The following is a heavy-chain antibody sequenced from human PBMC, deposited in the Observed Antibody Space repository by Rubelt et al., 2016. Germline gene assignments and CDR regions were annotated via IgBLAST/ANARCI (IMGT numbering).Heavy chain of an antibody. CDR2: IYHSGST. CDR3: ARVLRLLRPKDAFDI. J-gene: IGHJ3*02. CDR1: GGSISSSSYY. V-gene: IGHV4-39*07. Sequence: QLQLQESGPGLVKPSETLSLTCTVSGGSISSSSYYWGWIRQPPGKGLEWIGSIYHSGSTYYNPSLKSRVTISVDTSKNQFSLKLSSVTAADTAVYYCARVLRLLRPKDAFDIWGQGTMVTVSS. D-gene: IGHD5/OR15-5a*01.